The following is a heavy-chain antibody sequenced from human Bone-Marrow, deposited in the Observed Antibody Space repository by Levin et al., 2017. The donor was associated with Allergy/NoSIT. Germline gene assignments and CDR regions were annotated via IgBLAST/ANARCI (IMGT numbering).Heavy chain of an antibody. V-gene: IGHV3-33*01. CDR3: ASYHAPSSTYFDY. Sequence: SCAASGFSLSNYGFHWVRQAPGKGLEWVALLWHDGYNEYYADSVKGRFTVSRDTSENTVYLQINGLRPEDTAVYYCASYHAPSSTYFDYWGQGTRVTVSS. D-gene: IGHD1-14*01. J-gene: IGHJ4*02. CDR2: LWHDGYNE. CDR1: GFSLSNYG.